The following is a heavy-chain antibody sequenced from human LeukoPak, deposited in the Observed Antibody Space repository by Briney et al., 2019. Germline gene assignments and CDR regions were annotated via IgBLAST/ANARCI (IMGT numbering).Heavy chain of an antibody. J-gene: IGHJ4*02. CDR2: IIPILGIA. V-gene: IGHV1-69*10. D-gene: IGHD3-22*01. CDR1: GGTFSSYT. Sequence: SVKVSCKASGGTFSSYTISWVRQAPGQGLEWMGRIIPILGIANYAQKFQGRVTITTDKSTSTAYMELRSLRSDDTAVYYCARDRRYYYDSSGQIDYWGQGTLVTVSS. CDR3: ARDRRYYYDSSGQIDY.